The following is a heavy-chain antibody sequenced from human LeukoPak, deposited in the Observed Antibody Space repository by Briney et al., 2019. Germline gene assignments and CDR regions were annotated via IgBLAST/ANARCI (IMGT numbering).Heavy chain of an antibody. V-gene: IGHV4-38-2*02. J-gene: IGHJ4*02. D-gene: IGHD6-19*01. CDR3: ARRQWLVSDFDY. CDR1: GYSISSGYS. Sequence: SETLSLTCTVSGYSISSGYSWGWVRQTPGKGLEWIGITHHRGATYYNPSLRSRVSISVDTSQNQFYLRLSAVTAADTAVFYCARRQWLVSDFDYWGQGTLVTVSS. CDR2: THHRGAT.